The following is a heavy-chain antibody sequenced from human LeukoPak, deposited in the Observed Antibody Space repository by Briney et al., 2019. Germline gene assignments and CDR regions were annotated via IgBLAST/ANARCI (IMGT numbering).Heavy chain of an antibody. Sequence: ASVKVSCKASGYTCTSYYMHWVRQAPGQGLEWMGIINPSGGSTSYAQKFQGRVTMTRDTSTSTVYMELSSLRSEDTAVYYCARDRLSYDSSGYYSRGYYYYYYMDVWGKGTTVTVSS. CDR1: GYTCTSYY. CDR3: ARDRLSYDSSGYYSRGYYYYYYMDV. J-gene: IGHJ6*03. V-gene: IGHV1-46*01. CDR2: INPSGGST. D-gene: IGHD3-22*01.